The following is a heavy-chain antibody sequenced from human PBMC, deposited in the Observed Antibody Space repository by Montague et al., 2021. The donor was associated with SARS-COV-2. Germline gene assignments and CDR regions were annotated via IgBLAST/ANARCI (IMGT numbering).Heavy chain of an antibody. V-gene: IGHV1-18*04. J-gene: IGHJ4*02. D-gene: IGHD6-13*01. CDR1: GYTFTSHD. CDR3: ARVTPDIVGISSSIAAAGRFAY. CDR2: ISTYTGYT. Sequence: SVKVSCKASGYTFTSHDITWVRQAPGQGLEWMGWISTYTGYTKYSQNFQGRVTMTTDTSTNTASLELRSLRVDDTATYYCARVTPDIVGISSSIAAAGRFAYGAQGTLVTGSS.